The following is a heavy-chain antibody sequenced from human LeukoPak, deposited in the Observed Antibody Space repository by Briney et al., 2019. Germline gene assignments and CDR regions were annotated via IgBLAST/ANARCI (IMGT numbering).Heavy chain of an antibody. D-gene: IGHD5-18*01. CDR2: IRSKTYGGTT. CDR3: TRGPIQQWLYYGMDA. Sequence: GRSLRLSCTASGFTFGDHAMSGVRQAPGKGLEWVGFIRSKTYGGTTEYAASVKGRCTISRDDSTSIAYLPMNSLKTEHTAVYSSTRGPIQQWLYYGMDAWGQGTTVTVSS. J-gene: IGHJ6*02. V-gene: IGHV3-49*04. CDR1: GFTFGDHA.